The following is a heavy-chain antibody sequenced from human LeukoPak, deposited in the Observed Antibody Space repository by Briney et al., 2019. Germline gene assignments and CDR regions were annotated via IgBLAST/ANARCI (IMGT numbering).Heavy chain of an antibody. CDR1: GFAFSSYG. D-gene: IGHD2-15*01. J-gene: IGHJ6*02. CDR3: AREVAPGIFGV. V-gene: IGHV3-7*01. CDR2: IRQDGSEK. Sequence: GGSLRLSCSASGFAFSSYGMSWGRQAPGKGLEGVANIRQDGSEKYYVDSVKGRFTISRDNSKNTLYLQMNSLRAEDRAVYYCAREVAPGIFGVWGQGTTVTVSS.